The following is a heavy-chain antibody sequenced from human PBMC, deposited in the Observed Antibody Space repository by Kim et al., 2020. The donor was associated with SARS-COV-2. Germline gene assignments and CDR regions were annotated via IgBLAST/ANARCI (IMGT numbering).Heavy chain of an antibody. J-gene: IGHJ5*02. CDR2: INHSGST. D-gene: IGHD6-19*01. Sequence: SETLSLTCAVYGGSFSGYYWSWIRQPPGKGLEWIGEINHSGSTNYNPSLKSRVTISVDTSKNQFSLKLSSVTAADTAVYYCARGCQWLVRGTHWFDPWGQGTLVTVSS. CDR1: GGSFSGYY. CDR3: ARGCQWLVRGTHWFDP. V-gene: IGHV4-34*01.